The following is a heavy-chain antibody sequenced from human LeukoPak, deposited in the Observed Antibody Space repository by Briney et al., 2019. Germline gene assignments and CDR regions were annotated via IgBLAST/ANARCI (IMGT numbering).Heavy chain of an antibody. CDR1: GYSISGGYY. CDR3: ARDRHWTNDWVFDY. J-gene: IGHJ4*02. D-gene: IGHD1/OR15-1a*01. Sequence: PSETLSLTCTVSGYSISGGYYWGWIRQPPGKGLEWIGSIYHSGSTYYNPSLKSGVTISVDTSKNQFSLKLSSVTAADTAVYYCARDRHWTNDWVFDYWGQGTLVTVSS. CDR2: IYHSGST. V-gene: IGHV4-38-2*02.